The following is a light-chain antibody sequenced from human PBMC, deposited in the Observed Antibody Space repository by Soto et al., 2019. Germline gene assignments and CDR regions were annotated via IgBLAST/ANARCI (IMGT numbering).Light chain of an antibody. V-gene: IGKV1-9*01. Sequence: DIQLTQSPSFLSASVGDRVTITCRASQGISSYLAWYQKKPGKAPKLLMYAASTLQSEAPSRFSGSGSGTELTLTISSLQSEDFAVYYCQQYNNWTPLTFGGGTKVDIK. CDR1: QGISSY. J-gene: IGKJ4*01. CDR3: QQYNNWTPLT. CDR2: AAS.